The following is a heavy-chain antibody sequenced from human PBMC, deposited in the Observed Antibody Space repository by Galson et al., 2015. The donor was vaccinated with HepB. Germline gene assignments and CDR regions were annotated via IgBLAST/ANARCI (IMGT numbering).Heavy chain of an antibody. D-gene: IGHD6-19*01. CDR1: GFTFSTYA. J-gene: IGHJ4*02. CDR3: AKINSGWYPDY. Sequence: SLRLSCAASGFTFSTYAMTWVRQAPGKGLDWVSTISNSGGGTHYADSVKGRFTISRDNSKNTLYLQMSSLRAEDTAVYYCAKINSGWYPDYWGQGTLVIVSS. CDR2: ISNSGGGT. V-gene: IGHV3-23*01.